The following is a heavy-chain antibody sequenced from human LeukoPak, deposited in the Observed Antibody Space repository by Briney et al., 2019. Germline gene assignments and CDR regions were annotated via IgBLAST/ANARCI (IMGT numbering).Heavy chain of an antibody. CDR1: GYTFTDYY. V-gene: IGHV1-2*02. CDR2: INPSSGGT. CDR3: ARDRSNGPLDY. Sequence: GASVKVSCKASGYTFTDYYMHWVRQAPGQGLEWMGWINPSSGGTNYAQKFQGRVTMTRDMSITTAYMELSRLRSDDTAVYYCARDRSNGPLDYWGQGTLVTVSS. J-gene: IGHJ4*02. D-gene: IGHD1-1*01.